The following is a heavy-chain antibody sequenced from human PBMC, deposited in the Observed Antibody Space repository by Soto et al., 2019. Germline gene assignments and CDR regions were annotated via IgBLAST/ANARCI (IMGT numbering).Heavy chain of an antibody. Sequence: GGSLRLSCAASGFTFSSYEMNWVRQAPGKGLEWVSYISSSGSTICYADSVKGRFTISRDNAKNSLYLQMNSLRAEDTAVYYCAREGCSSNSCYYYYGMEVWGQGTTVTVS. CDR3: AREGCSSNSCYYYYGMEV. CDR2: ISSSGSTI. V-gene: IGHV3-48*03. CDR1: GFTFSSYE. J-gene: IGHJ6*02. D-gene: IGHD2-2*01.